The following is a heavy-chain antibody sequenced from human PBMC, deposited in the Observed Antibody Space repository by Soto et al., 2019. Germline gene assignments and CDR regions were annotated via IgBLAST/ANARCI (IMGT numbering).Heavy chain of an antibody. Sequence: GGSLRLSCAASGFTFSSYTMNWVRQAPWKGLEWVSSVSKSGTGTYYADSVKGRFTISRDNSKNTVYLHMNSLRAEDTALYHCAKDVYGGNLLRGVFEYWGQGALVTVSS. D-gene: IGHD4-17*01. V-gene: IGHV3-23*01. J-gene: IGHJ4*02. CDR1: GFTFSSYT. CDR3: AKDVYGGNLLRGVFEY. CDR2: VSKSGTGT.